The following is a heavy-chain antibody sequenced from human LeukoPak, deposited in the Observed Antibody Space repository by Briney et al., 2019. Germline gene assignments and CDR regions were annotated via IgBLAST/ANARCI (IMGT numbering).Heavy chain of an antibody. CDR1: GFTFDKYA. Sequence: QTGGSLRLSCAASGFTFDKYAMSWVRQAPGKGLEWVSLISGSTGNTYYADSVQGRFIISRDTSKDMLFLQMNSLRAEDTAVYYCAKVLAGAGTRPLGYWGQGTLVTISS. D-gene: IGHD1-26*01. J-gene: IGHJ4*02. V-gene: IGHV3-23*01. CDR3: AKVLAGAGTRPLGY. CDR2: ISGSTGNT.